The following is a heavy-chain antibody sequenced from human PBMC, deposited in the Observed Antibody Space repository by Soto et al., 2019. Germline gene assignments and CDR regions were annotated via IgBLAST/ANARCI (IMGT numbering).Heavy chain of an antibody. V-gene: IGHV1-18*01. J-gene: IGHJ4*02. CDR2: ISAYKGNT. CDR3: ARARRIVGATHQLDY. Sequence: ASVKVSCKASGYTFTSYGISWVRQAPGQGLEWMGWISAYKGNTNYAQKLQGRVTMTTDTSTSTAYMELRRLRSDETAVYYCARARRIVGATHQLDYWGQGTLVTVSS. D-gene: IGHD1-26*01. CDR1: GYTFTSYG.